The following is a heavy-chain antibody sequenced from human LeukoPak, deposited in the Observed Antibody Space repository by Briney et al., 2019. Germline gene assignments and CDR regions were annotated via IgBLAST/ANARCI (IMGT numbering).Heavy chain of an antibody. D-gene: IGHD4-17*01. V-gene: IGHV1-2*02. CDR3: AREDYGDYVPIDY. CDR2: INPNSGGT. J-gene: IGHJ4*02. Sequence: ASVKVSCKASGYTFTGYYMHWVRQAPGQGLAWMGWINPNSGGTNYAQKFQGRVTMTRDTSISTAYMELSRLRSDDTAVYYCAREDYGDYVPIDYWGQGTLVTVSS. CDR1: GYTFTGYY.